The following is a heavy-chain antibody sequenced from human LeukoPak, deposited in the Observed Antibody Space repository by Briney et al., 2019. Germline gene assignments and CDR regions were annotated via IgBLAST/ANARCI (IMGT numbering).Heavy chain of an antibody. CDR3: ARDYSSSWYDY. Sequence: ASVKVSCKASGYTFSTYGISWVRQAPGQGLEWMGWISAYIGNTNYPQKFQDRVTMTADTSTNTAYMELRSLRSDDTAVYYCARDYSSSWYDYWGQGTLVTVSS. CDR2: ISAYIGNT. D-gene: IGHD6-13*01. J-gene: IGHJ4*02. V-gene: IGHV1-18*01. CDR1: GYTFSTYG.